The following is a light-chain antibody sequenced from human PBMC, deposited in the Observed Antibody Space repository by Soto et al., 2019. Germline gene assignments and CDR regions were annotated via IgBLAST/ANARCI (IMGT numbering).Light chain of an antibody. CDR1: VRLRSAY. Sequence: CLCNEGRDTPSCRASVRLRSAYLAWYQQKPGQAPRLLIYGASSRASGIPARFSGSGSGTDFTLTISSLQAEDFAIYYCQQRCKCPKTFGQGTKVDIK. J-gene: IGKJ1*01. CDR2: GAS. CDR3: QQRCKCPKT. V-gene: IGKV3D-20*02.